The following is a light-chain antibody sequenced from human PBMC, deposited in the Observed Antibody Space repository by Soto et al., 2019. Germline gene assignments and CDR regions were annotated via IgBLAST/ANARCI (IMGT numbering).Light chain of an antibody. CDR3: QQYNKWPPWT. CDR1: QSVGTN. CDR2: GAS. Sequence: EIEMTQSPATLSVSPGERATLSCRASQSVGTNLAWYQQRPGQAPRLLIYGASTRATGIPARFSGSGSGTEFSLTISGLQTEDFAVYYCQQYNKWPPWTFGQGTKVDIK. J-gene: IGKJ1*01. V-gene: IGKV3-15*01.